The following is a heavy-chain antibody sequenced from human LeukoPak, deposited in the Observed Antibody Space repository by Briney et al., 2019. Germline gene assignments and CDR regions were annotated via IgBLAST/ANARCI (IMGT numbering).Heavy chain of an antibody. J-gene: IGHJ4*02. D-gene: IGHD3-10*01. Sequence: GGSLRLSCAASGFSVSNTYMSWVRQAPGKGLEWVSYISSSGSTIYYADSVKGRFTISRDNAKNSLYLQMNSLRAEDTAVYYRASETYYYGSGSYYKGQIWGQGTLVTVSS. CDR1: GFSVSNTY. V-gene: IGHV3-11*04. CDR3: ASETYYYGSGSYYKGQI. CDR2: ISSSGSTI.